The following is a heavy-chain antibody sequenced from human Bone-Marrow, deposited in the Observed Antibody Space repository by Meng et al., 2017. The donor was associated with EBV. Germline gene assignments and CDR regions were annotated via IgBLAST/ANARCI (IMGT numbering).Heavy chain of an antibody. J-gene: IGHJ4*02. Sequence: QGPLKVPGPGFGRPSRVLSLTCTVSGDSISSLNWWSWVRSSPGKGLEWIGENYHSGGTNYNPSLKSRVTISVDEPKNQFSLKLTSVTAADTAVYYCAREGGFYSSSPDYWGPGTLVTVSS. D-gene: IGHD6-6*01. CDR2: NYHSGGT. V-gene: IGHV4-4*02. CDR3: AREGGFYSSSPDY. CDR1: GDSISSLNW.